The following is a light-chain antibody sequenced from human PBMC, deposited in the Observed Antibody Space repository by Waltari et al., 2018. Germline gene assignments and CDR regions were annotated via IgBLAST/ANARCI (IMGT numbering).Light chain of an antibody. Sequence: EIVMTQSPATLSVSPGERATLSCRASQSVSSNLAWYQQKPGQAPRLLISGASTRATGIPARFSGSGSGTEVTLTISSLQSEDFAVYYCQQYNNWPLGTFGQGTKVEIK. CDR2: GAS. J-gene: IGKJ1*01. CDR1: QSVSSN. V-gene: IGKV3-15*01. CDR3: QQYNNWPLGT.